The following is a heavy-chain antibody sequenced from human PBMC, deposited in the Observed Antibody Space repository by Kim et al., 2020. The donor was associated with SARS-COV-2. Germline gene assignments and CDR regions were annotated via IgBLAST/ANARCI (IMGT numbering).Heavy chain of an antibody. V-gene: IGHV3-21*01. Sequence: GGSLRLSCAASGFTFSSYSMNWVRQAPGKGLEWVSSISSSSSYIYYADSVKGRFTISRDNAKNSLYLQMNSLRAEDTAVYYCARDLDGYGSGSYYNRGGFFDYWGQGTLVTVSS. CDR2: ISSSSSYI. CDR1: GFTFSSYS. CDR3: ARDLDGYGSGSYYNRGGFFDY. D-gene: IGHD3-10*01. J-gene: IGHJ4*02.